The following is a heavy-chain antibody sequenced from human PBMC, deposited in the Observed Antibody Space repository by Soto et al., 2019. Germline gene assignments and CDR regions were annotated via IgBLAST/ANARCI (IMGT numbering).Heavy chain of an antibody. CDR3: AKARPSGGYYYVEAFDV. Sequence: PGGSLRLSCSASGFTFSNYAMSWVRQSPGKGLEWVSGVSSTGTSPYYAGSVQGRFTISRDNSKNMFYLQMKSLRAEDTAIYYCAKARPSGGYYYVEAFDVWGQGIMVTVS. CDR1: GFTFSNYA. D-gene: IGHD3-22*01. V-gene: IGHV3-23*01. J-gene: IGHJ3*01. CDR2: VSSTGTSP.